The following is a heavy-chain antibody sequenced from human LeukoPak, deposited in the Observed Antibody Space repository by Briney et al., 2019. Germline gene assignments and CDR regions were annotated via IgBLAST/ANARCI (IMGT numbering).Heavy chain of an antibody. CDR3: ARAPKIQLWLRGYFYYYMDV. CDR2: MNPNSGNT. Sequence: ASVKVSCKASGYTFTSYDINWVRQATGQGLEWMGWMNPNSGNTGYAQKFQGRVTMTRNTSISTAYMELSSLRSEDTAVYYCARAPKIQLWLRGYFYYYMDVWGKGTTVIVSS. V-gene: IGHV1-8*01. J-gene: IGHJ6*03. CDR1: GYTFTSYD. D-gene: IGHD5-18*01.